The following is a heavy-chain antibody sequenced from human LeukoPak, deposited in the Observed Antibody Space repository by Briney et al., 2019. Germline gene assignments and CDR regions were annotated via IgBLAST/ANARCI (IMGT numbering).Heavy chain of an antibody. CDR2: IYYSGST. CDR3: ARMSVVVRGMDV. Sequence: SETLSHTCTVSGGSISSSSYYWGWIRQPPGKGLEWIGSIYYSGSTYYNPSLKSRVTISVDTSKNQFSLKLSSVTAADTAVYYCARMSVVVRGMDVWGQGTTVTVSS. V-gene: IGHV4-39*01. CDR1: GGSISSSSYY. J-gene: IGHJ6*02. D-gene: IGHD2-2*01.